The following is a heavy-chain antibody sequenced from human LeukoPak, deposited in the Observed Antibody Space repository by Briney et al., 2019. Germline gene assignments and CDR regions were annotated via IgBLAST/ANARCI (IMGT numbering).Heavy chain of an antibody. CDR1: GGSISSYY. D-gene: IGHD2-15*01. Sequence: KPSETLSLTCTVSGGSISSYYWSWIRQPPGKGLEWIGYIYYSGSTNYNPSLKSRVTISVDTSKNQFSLKLSSVTAADTAVYYCARGPTRYCSGGSCYSLGAFGIWGQGTMVTVSS. CDR3: ARGPTRYCSGGSCYSLGAFGI. CDR2: IYYSGST. J-gene: IGHJ3*02. V-gene: IGHV4-59*08.